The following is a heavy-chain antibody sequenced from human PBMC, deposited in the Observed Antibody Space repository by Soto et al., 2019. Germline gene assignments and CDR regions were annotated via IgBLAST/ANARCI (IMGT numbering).Heavy chain of an antibody. CDR3: AKSLRPSALTTYYVDY. Sequence: EAQLLESGGGLVQPGGSLRLSCAASGLTFSRYAMSWVRQAPGKGLEWVSIINPSGDITYYGDSVKGRFTISRDNSKNTLSLQMNSLRAEDTAVYYCAKSLRPSALTTYYVDYRGQGTLVTVCS. D-gene: IGHD4-17*01. V-gene: IGHV3-23*01. CDR2: INPSGDIT. CDR1: GLTFSRYA. J-gene: IGHJ4*02.